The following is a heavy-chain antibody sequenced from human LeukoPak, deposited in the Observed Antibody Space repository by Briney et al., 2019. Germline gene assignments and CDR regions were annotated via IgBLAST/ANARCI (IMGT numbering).Heavy chain of an antibody. Sequence: SETLSLTCTVSGGSISSSSYYWGWIRQPPGKGLEWIGSIYYSGSTYYNPSLKSRVTISVDTSKNQFSLKLSSVTAADTAVYYCARLLVVPAGSFDYWGQGTLVTVSS. D-gene: IGHD2-2*01. J-gene: IGHJ4*02. CDR2: IYYSGST. CDR3: ARLLVVPAGSFDY. CDR1: GGSISSSSYY. V-gene: IGHV4-39*01.